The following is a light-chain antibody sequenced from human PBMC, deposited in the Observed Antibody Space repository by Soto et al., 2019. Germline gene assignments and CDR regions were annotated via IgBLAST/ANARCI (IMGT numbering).Light chain of an antibody. V-gene: IGLV2-14*01. CDR2: DVS. CDR3: SSYKVTYTVV. CDR1: NSDVGDYDY. Sequence: QSVLTQPASVSGSPGQSITISCTGANSDVGDYDYVSWYQQHPGKAPKLIIYDVSNRPSGISNRFSGSKSGNTASLTISGLQAEDEADYYCSSYKVTYTVVFGGGTKVTVL. J-gene: IGLJ2*01.